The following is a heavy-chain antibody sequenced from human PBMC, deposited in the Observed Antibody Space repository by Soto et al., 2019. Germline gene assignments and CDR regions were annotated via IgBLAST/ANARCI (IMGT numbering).Heavy chain of an antibody. V-gene: IGHV1-3*01. CDR1: GYTFTSYA. D-gene: IGHD3-10*01. J-gene: IGHJ6*03. Sequence: ASVKVSCKASGYTFTSYAMHWVRQAPGQRLEWMGWINAGNGNTKYSQKFQGRVTITRDTSASTAYMELSSLRSEDTAVYYCARESITMVRGLGKYYYYYMDVWGKGTTVTVSS. CDR3: ARESITMVRGLGKYYYYYMDV. CDR2: INAGNGNT.